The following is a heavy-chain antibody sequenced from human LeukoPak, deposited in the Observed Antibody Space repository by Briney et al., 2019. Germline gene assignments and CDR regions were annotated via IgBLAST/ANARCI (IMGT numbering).Heavy chain of an antibody. Sequence: SETLSLTCTVSGGSISSYYWSWIRQPPGKGLEWIGYFYYSGSTNYNPSLKSRVTISVDTSKNQFSLKLSSVTAADTAVYYCARDRSYIWFDPWGREPWSPSPQ. D-gene: IGHD1-26*01. V-gene: IGHV4-59*01. J-gene: IGHJ5*02. CDR2: FYYSGST. CDR3: ARDRSYIWFDP. CDR1: GGSISSYY.